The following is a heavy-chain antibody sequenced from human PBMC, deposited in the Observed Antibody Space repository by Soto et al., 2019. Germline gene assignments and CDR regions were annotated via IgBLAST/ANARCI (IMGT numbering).Heavy chain of an antibody. CDR1: GGSISSYY. D-gene: IGHD6-13*01. V-gene: IGHV4-59*01. Sequence: TSETLSLTCTVSGGSISSYYWSWIRQPPGKGLEWIGYIYYSGSTNYNPSLKSRVTISVDTSKNQFSLKLSSVTAADTAVYYCARYSSWFDFDYWGQGTLVTVSS. CDR3: ARYSSWFDFDY. CDR2: IYYSGST. J-gene: IGHJ4*02.